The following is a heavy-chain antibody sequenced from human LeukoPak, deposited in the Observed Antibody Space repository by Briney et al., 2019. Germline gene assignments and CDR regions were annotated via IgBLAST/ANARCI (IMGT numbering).Heavy chain of an antibody. V-gene: IGHV2-5*01. D-gene: IGHD5-24*01. CDR1: GGPISSYYW. CDR3: AHRHGERWLQFGY. CDR2: IYWNDDK. Sequence: TLSLTCIVSGGPISSYYWSWIRQPPGKGLEWLALIYWNDDKRYSPSLKSRLTITKDTSKNQVVLTMTNMDPVDTATYYCAHRHGERWLQFGYRGQGTLVTVSS. J-gene: IGHJ4*02.